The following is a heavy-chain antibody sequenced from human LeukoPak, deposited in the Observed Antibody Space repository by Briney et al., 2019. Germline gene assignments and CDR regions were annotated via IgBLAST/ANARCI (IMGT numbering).Heavy chain of an antibody. J-gene: IGHJ4*02. CDR2: IYYSGST. CDR1: GGSISSYY. Sequence: SETLSLTCTVSGGSISSYYWSWIRQPPGRGLEWIGYIYYSGSTNYNPSLKSRVTISVDTSKNQFSLKLSSVTAADTAVYYCARLTYSGNYYFHYWGQGTLVTVSS. D-gene: IGHD1-26*01. V-gene: IGHV4-59*01. CDR3: ARLTYSGNYYFHY.